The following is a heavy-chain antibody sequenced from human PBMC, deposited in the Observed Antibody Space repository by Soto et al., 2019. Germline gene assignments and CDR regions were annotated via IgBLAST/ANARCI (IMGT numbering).Heavy chain of an antibody. CDR3: ARSPLAAAALVQTPRGVWFDP. Sequence: ASVKVSCKASGYTFTSYGISWVRQAPGQGLEWMGWISAYNGNTNYAQKLQGRVTMTTDTSTSTAYMELRSLRSDDTAVYYCARSPLAAAALVQTPRGVWFDPWGQGTLVTVSS. D-gene: IGHD6-13*01. CDR2: ISAYNGNT. CDR1: GYTFTSYG. V-gene: IGHV1-18*01. J-gene: IGHJ5*02.